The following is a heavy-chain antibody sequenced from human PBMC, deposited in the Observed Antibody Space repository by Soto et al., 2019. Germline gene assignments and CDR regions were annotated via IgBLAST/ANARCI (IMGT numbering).Heavy chain of an antibody. CDR1: GGSISGHS. CDR3: VRGLYGMDV. D-gene: IGHD4-17*01. CDR2: IYPSGST. Sequence: SETLSLTCTVSGGSISGHSWVWVRQPAGRGLEWIGHIYPSGSTSYNPSLRSRVTMSLDTSNNQIFLNLTSVTAADTAVYYCVRGLYGMDVWGQGTTVT. J-gene: IGHJ6*02. V-gene: IGHV4-4*07.